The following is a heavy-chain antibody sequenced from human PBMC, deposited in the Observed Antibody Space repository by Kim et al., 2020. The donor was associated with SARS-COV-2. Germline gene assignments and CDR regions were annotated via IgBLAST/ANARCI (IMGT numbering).Heavy chain of an antibody. V-gene: IGHV3-30*18. D-gene: IGHD4-17*01. J-gene: IGHJ5*02. CDR2: LSHAGTSE. Sequence: GGSLRLSCVTSGFNFNAYGMHWVRQAPGKGLEWVGFLSHAGTSEFYGDSVRGRFTISRDNSKNTLFLQMDSLRPEDTALYFCAKDMDYVDFIFSSWGQGTLVTVSS. CDR1: GFNFNAYG. CDR3: AKDMDYVDFIFSS.